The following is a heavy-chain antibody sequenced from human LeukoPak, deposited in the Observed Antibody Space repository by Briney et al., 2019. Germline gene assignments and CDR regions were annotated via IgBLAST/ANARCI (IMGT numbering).Heavy chain of an antibody. CDR2: IYYSGST. CDR3: ARHPPPTGVVIPNWFDP. CDR1: GGSISSSSYY. D-gene: IGHD3-3*01. Sequence: PSETLSLTCTVSGGSISSSSYYWGWIRQPPGKGLEWIGSIYYSGSTYYNPSLKSRATISVDTSKNQFSLKLSSVTAADTAVYYCARHPPPTGVVIPNWFDPWGQGTLVTVSS. V-gene: IGHV4-39*01. J-gene: IGHJ5*02.